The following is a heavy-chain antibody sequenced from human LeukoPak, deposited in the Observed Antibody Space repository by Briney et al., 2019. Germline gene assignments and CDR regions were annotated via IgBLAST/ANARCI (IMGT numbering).Heavy chain of an antibody. CDR1: GFTFSSYS. J-gene: IGHJ4*02. D-gene: IGHD4-17*01. CDR2: ISSSSSYI. Sequence: PGGSLRLSCAASGFTFSSYSMNWVRQAPGKGLEWVSSISSSSSYIYYADSVKGRFTISRDNAKNSLYLQMNSLRAEDTAVYYCTRDPLRYPPLNPFDYWGQGTLVTVSS. CDR3: TRDPLRYPPLNPFDY. V-gene: IGHV3-21*01.